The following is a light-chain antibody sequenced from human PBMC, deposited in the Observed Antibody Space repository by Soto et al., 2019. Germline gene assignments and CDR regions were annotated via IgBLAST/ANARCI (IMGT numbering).Light chain of an antibody. J-gene: IGLJ2*01. Sequence: QSVLTQPPSASGTPGQRVTISCSGSSSNIGSNTVSWYQQLPGTAPKLLIYSSNQRPSGVPDRFCGSKSGTSASLAISGLQSEDEADYYCATWDDSLNGHVVFGGGTKLTVL. CDR3: ATWDDSLNGHVV. V-gene: IGLV1-44*01. CDR1: SSNIGSNT. CDR2: SSN.